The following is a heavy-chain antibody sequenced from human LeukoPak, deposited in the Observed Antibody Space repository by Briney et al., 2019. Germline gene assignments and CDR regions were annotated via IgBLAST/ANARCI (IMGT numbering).Heavy chain of an antibody. CDR2: INHSGST. CDR3: ARGFGGFMITFGGVSHFDY. D-gene: IGHD3-16*01. V-gene: IGHV4-34*01. Sequence: SETLSLTCAVYGGSFSGYYWSWIRQPPGKGLEWIGEINHSGSTNYNPSLKRRVTISVDTSKNQFSLQLSSVIAADTAVYYCARGFGGFMITFGGVSHFDYWGQGTLVTVSS. J-gene: IGHJ4*02. CDR1: GGSFSGYY.